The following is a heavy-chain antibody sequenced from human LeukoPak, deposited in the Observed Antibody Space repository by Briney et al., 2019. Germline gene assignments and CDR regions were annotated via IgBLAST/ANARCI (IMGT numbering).Heavy chain of an antibody. D-gene: IGHD3-10*01. CDR3: TTHYSKMVRGLNWFDP. J-gene: IGHJ5*02. V-gene: IGHV1-46*01. CDR1: GYTFTNYY. Sequence: ASVKVSCKASGYTFTNYYMHWVRQAPGQGLEWMGLINPGGGNTNYAQKFQGRVTMTEDASTDTAYMELSSLRSDDTAVYYCTTHYSKMVRGLNWFDPWGQGTLVTVSS. CDR2: INPGGGNT.